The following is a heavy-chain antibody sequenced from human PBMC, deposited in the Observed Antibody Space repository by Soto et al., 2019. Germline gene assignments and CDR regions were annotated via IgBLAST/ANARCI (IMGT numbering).Heavy chain of an antibody. CDR3: ACLNVYTRSFDH. J-gene: IGHJ2*01. V-gene: IGHV4-30-2*01. CDR2: IFDTGNT. D-gene: IGHD1-1*01. Sequence: QLQLLESGSGLVRPSQTLSLTCAVSGGSLSSGGCSWNWIRLPPGKSLEWIGYIFDTGNTYYSTSLKSRVTMSVDTSRNQFSLRLASVSAADTAMYYCACLNVYTRSFDHWGRGTLVTVSS. CDR1: GGSLSSGGCS.